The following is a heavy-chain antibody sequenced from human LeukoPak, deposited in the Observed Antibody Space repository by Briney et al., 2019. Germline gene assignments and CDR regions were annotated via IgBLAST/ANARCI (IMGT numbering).Heavy chain of an antibody. CDR1: GFTFSSYG. V-gene: IGHV3-21*01. Sequence: PGRSLRLSCAASGFTFSSYGMHWVRQAPGKGLEWVSSISSSSSYIYYADSVKGRFTISRDNAKNSLYLQMNSLRAEDTAVYYCAREEADWFDPWGQGTLVTVSS. CDR2: ISSSSSYI. J-gene: IGHJ5*02. CDR3: AREEADWFDP.